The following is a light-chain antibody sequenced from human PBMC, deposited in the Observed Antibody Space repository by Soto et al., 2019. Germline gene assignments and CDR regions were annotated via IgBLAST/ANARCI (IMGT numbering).Light chain of an antibody. CDR3: QQYGSSPPYT. Sequence: EIVLTQSPGTLSLSPGERATLSCRASQSVSSSYLAWYKQIPGQAPRLLIYGASSRATGIPDMFSGSGSGTDFTLTISRLEPEDFAVYYCQQYGSSPPYTFGQGTKLEIK. CDR2: GAS. J-gene: IGKJ2*01. CDR1: QSVSSSY. V-gene: IGKV3-20*01.